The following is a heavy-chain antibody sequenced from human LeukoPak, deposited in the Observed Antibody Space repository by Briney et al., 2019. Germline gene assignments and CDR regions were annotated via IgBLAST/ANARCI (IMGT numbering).Heavy chain of an antibody. Sequence: GASVKVSCKASGYTFTNYYLHWVRQAPGQGLEWMGIVNPSGGNTNYAQNFQGRVTMTRDASTSTVFMELSSLRHEDTAVYYCARDPGRRYFDYWGQGTLVTVSS. J-gene: IGHJ4*02. CDR1: GYTFTNYY. CDR2: VNPSGGNT. V-gene: IGHV1-46*01. CDR3: ARDPGRRYFDY.